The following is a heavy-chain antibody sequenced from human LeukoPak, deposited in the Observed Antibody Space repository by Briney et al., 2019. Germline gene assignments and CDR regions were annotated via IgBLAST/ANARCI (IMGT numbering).Heavy chain of an antibody. CDR1: GFTFSSYG. Sequence: PGGSLRLSCAASGFTFSSYGMNWVRQAPGKRLEWVSYISSSSDSIYYADSVKGRFTISRDNAENSLYLQMNSLRDEDTAVYYCARAMRSGYGYWGQGTLVTVSS. D-gene: IGHD5-12*01. V-gene: IGHV3-48*02. J-gene: IGHJ4*02. CDR3: ARAMRSGYGY. CDR2: ISSSSDSI.